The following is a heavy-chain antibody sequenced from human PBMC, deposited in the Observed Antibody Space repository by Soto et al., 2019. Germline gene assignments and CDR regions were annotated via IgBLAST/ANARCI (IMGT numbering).Heavy chain of an antibody. V-gene: IGHV3-74*01. D-gene: IGHD3-10*01. CDR1: GFTVSTYW. J-gene: IGHJ5*02. Sequence: GGSLRLSCVASGFTVSTYWMHWVRQAPGRGLVWVARTNSDGSSIVYADSVRGRFTISRDNAKSTLYLQMNSLRVEDTGLYYCAREGRRNYPTNNWFDPWGQGTLVTVSS. CDR3: AREGRRNYPTNNWFDP. CDR2: TNSDGSSI.